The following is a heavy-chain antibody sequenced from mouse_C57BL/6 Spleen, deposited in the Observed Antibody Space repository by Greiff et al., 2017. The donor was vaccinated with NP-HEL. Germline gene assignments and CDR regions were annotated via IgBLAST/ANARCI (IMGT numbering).Heavy chain of an antibody. Sequence: VQLKESGGGLVKPGGSLKLSCAASGFTFSDYGMHWVRQAPEKGLEWVAYISSGSSTIYYADTVKGRFTISRDNAKNTLFLQMTSLRSEDTAMYYCASYYDYDEGYFDYWGQGTTLTVSS. J-gene: IGHJ2*01. CDR3: ASYYDYDEGYFDY. CDR1: GFTFSDYG. V-gene: IGHV5-17*01. D-gene: IGHD2-4*01. CDR2: ISSGSSTI.